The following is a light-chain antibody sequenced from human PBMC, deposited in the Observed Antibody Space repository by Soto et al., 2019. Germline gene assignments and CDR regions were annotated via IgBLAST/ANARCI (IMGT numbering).Light chain of an antibody. CDR3: CSYAGSSTL. CDR2: EGS. CDR1: SSEVGSYNL. J-gene: IGLJ1*01. Sequence: QSALAQPASVSGSPGQSITISCTGTSSEVGSYNLVSWYQQHPGKAPKLMIYEGSKRPSGVSNRFSGSKSGNTASLTISGLQAEDEADYYCCSYAGSSTLFGTGTKVTVL. V-gene: IGLV2-23*01.